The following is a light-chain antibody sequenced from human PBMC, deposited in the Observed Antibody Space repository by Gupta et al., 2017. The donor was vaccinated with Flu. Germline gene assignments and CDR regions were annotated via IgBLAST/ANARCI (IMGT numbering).Light chain of an antibody. CDR1: DLEDKY. J-gene: IGLJ1*01. CDR2: KDR. Sequence: SPRKTTSITCSGDDLEDKYASWHQQKPGQSPVLVIYKDRKRAAGIPECFSGSNSANTATLTIRGTEAVDDDYYYSQAWNSTTGVFGTGTKVTVL. CDR3: QAWNSTTGV. V-gene: IGLV3-1*01.